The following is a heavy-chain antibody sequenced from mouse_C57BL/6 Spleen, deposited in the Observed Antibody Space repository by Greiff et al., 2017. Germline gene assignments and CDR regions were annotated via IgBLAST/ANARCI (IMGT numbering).Heavy chain of an antibody. V-gene: IGHV1-61*01. CDR2: IYPSDSET. Sequence: QVQLQQPGAELVRPGSSVKLSCKASGYTFTSYWMDWVKQRPGQGLEWIGNIYPSDSETHYNQKFKDKATLTVDKSSSTAYMQLSSLTSEDSAVYYRASRGPPYAMDYWGQGTSVTVSS. CDR1: GYTFTSYW. J-gene: IGHJ4*01. D-gene: IGHD3-1*01. CDR3: ASRGPPYAMDY.